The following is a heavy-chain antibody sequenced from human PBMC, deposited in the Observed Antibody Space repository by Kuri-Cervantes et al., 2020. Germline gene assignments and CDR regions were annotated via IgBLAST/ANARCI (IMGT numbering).Heavy chain of an antibody. J-gene: IGHJ3*02. Sequence: GSLRLSCAVSGYSISSGYYWGWIRQPPGKGLEWIGSIYHSGSTYYNPSLKSRVTISVDKSKNQFSLKLSSVTAADTAVYYCAREVGAGAFDIWGQGTMVTVSS. D-gene: IGHD1-26*01. CDR3: AREVGAGAFDI. CDR2: IYHSGST. CDR1: GYSISSGYY. V-gene: IGHV4-38-2*02.